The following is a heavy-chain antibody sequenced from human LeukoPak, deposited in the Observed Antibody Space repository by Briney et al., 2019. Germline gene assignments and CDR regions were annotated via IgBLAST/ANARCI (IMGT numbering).Heavy chain of an antibody. J-gene: IGHJ5*02. CDR3: ARGYIVVVPAAHNWFDP. V-gene: IGHV4-30-4*01. D-gene: IGHD2-2*01. Sequence: SETLSLTCTVSGGSISSGDYYWSWIRQPPGKGLEWIGYIYYSGSTYYNPSLKSRVTISVDTSKNQFSLKLSSVTATDTAVYYCARGYIVVVPAAHNWFDPWGQGTLVTVSS. CDR2: IYYSGST. CDR1: GGSISSGDYY.